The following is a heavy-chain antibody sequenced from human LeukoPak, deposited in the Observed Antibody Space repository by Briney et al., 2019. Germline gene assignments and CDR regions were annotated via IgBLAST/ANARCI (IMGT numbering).Heavy chain of an antibody. J-gene: IGHJ4*02. CDR1: GGSISSSSYY. CDR3: ASDGYNNYVGGPFDY. V-gene: IGHV4-39*01. Sequence: KPSETLSLTCTVSGGSISSSSYYWGWIRQPPGKGLEWFGSIYYSGSTYYNPSLKSRVTISVDTSKNQFSLKLSSVTAADTAVYYCASDGYNNYVGGPFDYWGQGTLVTVSS. D-gene: IGHD5-24*01. CDR2: IYYSGST.